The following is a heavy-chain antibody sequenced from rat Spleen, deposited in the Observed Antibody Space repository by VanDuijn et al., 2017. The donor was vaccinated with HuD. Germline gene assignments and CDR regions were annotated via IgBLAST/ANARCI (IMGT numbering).Heavy chain of an antibody. J-gene: IGHJ2*01. CDR3: TRETGILY. Sequence: EVQLVETGGGLVQPGRSLKLSCEASGFTFSRYWMYWVRQAPGKGLEWVSSIDPDGGSTYYPDSVKGRFTISRDNAKSTLYLQMNSLRSEDTATYYCTRETGILYWGQGVMVTVSS. CDR1: GFTFSRYW. V-gene: IGHV5-58*01. CDR2: IDPDGGST. D-gene: IGHD1-4*01.